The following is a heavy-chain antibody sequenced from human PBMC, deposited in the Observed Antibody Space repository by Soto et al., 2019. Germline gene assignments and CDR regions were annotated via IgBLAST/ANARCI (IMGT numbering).Heavy chain of an antibody. V-gene: IGHV4-30-4*01. CDR3: ARERPDGARLDP. D-gene: IGHD6-6*01. CDR1: GGSISSGDYY. Sequence: QVQLQESGPGLVKPSQTLSLTCTVSGGSISSGDYYWSLIRQPPGKGLEWIGYIYYSGSTYYSPSLKSRVTISVDTSKNQLSLKLSSVTAADTAVYYCARERPDGARLDPWGQGTLVTVSS. CDR2: IYYSGST. J-gene: IGHJ5*02.